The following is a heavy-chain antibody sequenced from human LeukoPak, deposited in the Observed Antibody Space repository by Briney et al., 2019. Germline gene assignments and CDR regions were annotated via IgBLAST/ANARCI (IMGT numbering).Heavy chain of an antibody. V-gene: IGHV3-11*04. J-gene: IGHJ4*02. CDR3: ARGVDGGNSRDGY. D-gene: IGHD4-23*01. Sequence: PGGSLRLSCAASGFTFSDYYMSWIRQAPGKGLEWVSHMSSSGSAIYYADSMKGRFTISRDNAKNSLYLQMNSLRAEDTAVYYCARGVDGGNSRDGYWGQGTLVTVSS. CDR1: GFTFSDYY. CDR2: MSSSGSAI.